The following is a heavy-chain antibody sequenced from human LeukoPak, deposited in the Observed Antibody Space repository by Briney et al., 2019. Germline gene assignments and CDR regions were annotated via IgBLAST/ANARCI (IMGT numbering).Heavy chain of an antibody. CDR2: INHSGST. Sequence: SETLSLTCAVSGGSFSGYYWSWIRQPPGKGLEWIGEINHSGSTNYNPSLKSRVTISVDTSKNQFSLKLSSVTAADTAVYYCARVRIRGYPFYFDYWGQGTLVTVSS. V-gene: IGHV4-34*01. D-gene: IGHD3-22*01. CDR1: GGSFSGYY. J-gene: IGHJ4*02. CDR3: ARVRIRGYPFYFDY.